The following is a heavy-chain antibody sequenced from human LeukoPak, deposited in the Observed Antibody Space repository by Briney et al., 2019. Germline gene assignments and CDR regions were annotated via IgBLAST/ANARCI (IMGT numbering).Heavy chain of an antibody. V-gene: IGHV3-23*01. D-gene: IGHD3-9*01. CDR3: TKDVFHWAFDV. Sequence: PGGSLRLSGAFSGFSFTQIGMGWVRQAPGKGLEWVAAIGGGGSDTKYTDSVQGRFNLSRDISRNTLVLQMDSLRAEDTAVYFCTKDVFHWAFDVWGPGTLVTVSS. CDR1: GFSFTQIG. J-gene: IGHJ3*01. CDR2: IGGGGSDT.